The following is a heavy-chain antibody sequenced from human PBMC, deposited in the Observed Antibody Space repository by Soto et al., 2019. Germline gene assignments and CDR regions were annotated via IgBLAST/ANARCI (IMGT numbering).Heavy chain of an antibody. D-gene: IGHD6-13*01. CDR1: GGSLYGYY. CDR2: INHSGGA. J-gene: IGHJ4*02. Sequence: QVQLHQWGAGLLKPSETLSLKCAVYGGSLYGYYWSWIRQPPGKGLEWIGEINHSGGANYNPSLKRRVAISVDPSKDTSKNPFSLNLSSVTAADPAVYYCARGSYSSSWVDSWGQGTLVTVSS. CDR3: ARGSYSSSWVDS. V-gene: IGHV4-34*01.